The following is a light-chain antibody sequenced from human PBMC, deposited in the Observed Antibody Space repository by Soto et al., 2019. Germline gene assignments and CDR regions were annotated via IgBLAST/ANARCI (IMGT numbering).Light chain of an antibody. J-gene: IGKJ2*01. Sequence: IVMTQSPATLSVSPGERATLSCRASQSVSSNFGWYQQKPGRAPRLLIYDVSTRATGIPARFSGSGSGTDFTLTISSLQAEDFATYYCQQYKNWPYTFGQGTKLEIK. CDR3: QQYKNWPYT. CDR1: QSVSSN. CDR2: DVS. V-gene: IGKV3-15*01.